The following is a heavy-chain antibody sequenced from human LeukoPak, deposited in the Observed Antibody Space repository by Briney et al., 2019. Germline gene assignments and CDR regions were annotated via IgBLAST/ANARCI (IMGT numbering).Heavy chain of an antibody. V-gene: IGHV3-33*05. J-gene: IGHJ6*03. CDR1: GFNFGVYG. CDR3: ARGIPTPLEYYYYYYMDV. CDR2: ISYDGSNK. Sequence: GGSLRLSCTASGFNFGVYGMHWVRQAPGKGLEWVAVISYDGSNKYYADSVKGRFTISRDNAKNSLYLQMNSLRAEDTAVYYCARGIPTPLEYYYYYYMDVWGKGTTVTVSS.